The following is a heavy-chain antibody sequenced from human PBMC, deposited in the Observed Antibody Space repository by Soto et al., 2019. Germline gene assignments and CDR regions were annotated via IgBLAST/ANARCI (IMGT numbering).Heavy chain of an antibody. V-gene: IGHV3-21*01. D-gene: IGHD3-3*01. CDR3: AGDQGVGFWES. Sequence: EVQLVESGGGLVKPGGSLRLSCAASGFTFSSYSMNWVRQAPGKGLEWVSSISSSSSYIYYADSVKGRFTISRDNAKKSLYLQMNSLRAEDTGVYYCAGDQGVGFWESWGQGTMVTVSS. CDR2: ISSSSSYI. J-gene: IGHJ4*03. CDR1: GFTFSSYS.